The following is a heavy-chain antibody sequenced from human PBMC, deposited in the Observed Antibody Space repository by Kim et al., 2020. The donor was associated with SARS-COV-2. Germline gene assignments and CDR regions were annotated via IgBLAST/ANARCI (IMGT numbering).Heavy chain of an antibody. Sequence: GGSLRLSCAASGLTFSNYAVTWVRQAPGKGLEWVSTISGSGDTTFYADSVKGRFTISRDNSKNTLYLQMNSLRADDTARYFCAKDPNGDYVGAFDMWGQGTMVTVSS. CDR1: GLTFSNYA. CDR2: ISGSGDTT. D-gene: IGHD3-16*01. CDR3: AKDPNGDYVGAFDM. J-gene: IGHJ3*02. V-gene: IGHV3-23*01.